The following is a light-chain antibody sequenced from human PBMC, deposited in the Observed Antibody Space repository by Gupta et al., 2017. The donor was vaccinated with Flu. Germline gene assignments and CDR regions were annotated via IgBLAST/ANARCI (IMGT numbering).Light chain of an antibody. V-gene: IGLV3-10*01. J-gene: IGLJ1*01. CDR3: YSTDRTGDQRV. Sequence: EDTKLPPGIPERFSGSKSGTVATLTISGTQVDDEADYFCYSTDRTGDQRVFGTGTTVTVL. CDR2: EDT.